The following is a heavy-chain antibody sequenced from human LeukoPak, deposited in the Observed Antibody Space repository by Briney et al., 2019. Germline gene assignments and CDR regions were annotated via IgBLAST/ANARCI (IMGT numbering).Heavy chain of an antibody. V-gene: IGHV1-8*01. CDR3: AREGRSSSLDY. D-gene: IGHD6-6*01. CDR2: MNPNSGAT. CDR1: GYTFSNND. Sequence: ASVKVSCKTPGYTFSNNDINWVRQPPGQGLEWMGWMNPNSGATGYAQKFQGRVTMTRDTSISTAYMELSSLRSEDTAVYYCAREGRSSSLDYWGQGTLVTVSS. J-gene: IGHJ4*02.